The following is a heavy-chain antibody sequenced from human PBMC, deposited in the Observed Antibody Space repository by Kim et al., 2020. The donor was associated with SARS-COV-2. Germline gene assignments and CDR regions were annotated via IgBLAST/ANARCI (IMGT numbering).Heavy chain of an antibody. Sequence: GGSLRLSCAASGFTFSSYAMSWVRQAPGKGLEWVSAISGSGGSTYYADSVKGRFTISRDNSKNTLYLQMNSLRAEDTAVYYCATNKGYFDWFPKAFDYWGQGALVTVSS. D-gene: IGHD3-9*01. V-gene: IGHV3-23*01. J-gene: IGHJ4*02. CDR2: ISGSGGST. CDR3: ATNKGYFDWFPKAFDY. CDR1: GFTFSSYA.